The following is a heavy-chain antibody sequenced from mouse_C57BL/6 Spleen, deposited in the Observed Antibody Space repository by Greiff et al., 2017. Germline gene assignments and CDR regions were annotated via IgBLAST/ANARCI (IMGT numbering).Heavy chain of an antibody. CDR2: FYPGDGDT. D-gene: IGHD2-1*01. CDR1: GYAFSSYW. CDR3: ARGKDLLWWFAY. Sequence: QVQLQQSGAELVKPGASVKISCKASGYAFSSYWMNWVKQRPGKGLEWIGQFYPGDGDTNYNGKFKGKATLTADKSSSTAYMQLSSLTSEDSAVYFCARGKDLLWWFAYWGQGTLVTVSA. J-gene: IGHJ3*01. V-gene: IGHV1-80*01.